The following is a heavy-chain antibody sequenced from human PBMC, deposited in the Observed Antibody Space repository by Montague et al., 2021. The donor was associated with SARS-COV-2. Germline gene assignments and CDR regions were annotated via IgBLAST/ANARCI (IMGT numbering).Heavy chain of an antibody. Sequence: SLRLSCSASGFTFDDYAMHWVRQAPGKALEWVSGISWSSNSIGYXDSVKGRFTISRDNAKNSLHLQMNSLRAEDTGLYYCAKGQKIKWLVLHSAPDWFDPWGQGTLVTVSS. CDR2: ISWSSNSI. V-gene: IGHV3-9*01. D-gene: IGHD6-19*01. J-gene: IGHJ5*02. CDR3: AKGQKIKWLVLHSAPDWFDP. CDR1: GFTFDDYA.